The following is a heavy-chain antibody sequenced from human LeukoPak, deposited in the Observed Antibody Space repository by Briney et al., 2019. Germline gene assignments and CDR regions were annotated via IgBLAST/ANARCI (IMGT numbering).Heavy chain of an antibody. V-gene: IGHV4-59*08. CDR2: IYYTGST. D-gene: IGHD2-15*01. CDR3: ARQFCSGGNCYPLFDC. Sequence: SETLSLTCAVSAGSISNYYWSWIRQPPGKGLEWIGFIYYTGSTNYNPSLKSRVTISVDTSKNQFSLRLSSVTAADTAVYYFARQFCSGGNCYPLFDCWGQGTLVTVSS. J-gene: IGHJ4*02. CDR1: AGSISNYY.